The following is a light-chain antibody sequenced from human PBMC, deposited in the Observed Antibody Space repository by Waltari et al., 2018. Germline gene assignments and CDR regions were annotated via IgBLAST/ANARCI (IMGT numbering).Light chain of an antibody. Sequence: QFVLTQPPSVSGAPGQRVTISCIRGSSNLGEGKDVHWNQQIPGAAPKVVIYRNTSRPPGVPNRFSGSTSGTSASLAITGLQAEDEADYYCQSYDSRLRGSIFGGGTKVTVL. J-gene: IGLJ2*01. CDR1: SSNLGEGKD. CDR2: RNT. V-gene: IGLV1-40*01. CDR3: QSYDSRLRGSI.